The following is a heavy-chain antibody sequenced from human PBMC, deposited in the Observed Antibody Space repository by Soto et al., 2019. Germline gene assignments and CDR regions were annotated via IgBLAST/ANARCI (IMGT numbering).Heavy chain of an antibody. D-gene: IGHD5-12*01. J-gene: IGHJ4*02. CDR3: ASGVGEVATVALGFYLDY. CDR1: GFIFNSYG. V-gene: IGHV3-30*03. CDR2: ISYDGSNI. Sequence: QVQLVESGGGVVQPGRSLRLSCAASGFIFNSYGMHWIRQAPGKGLEWVAVISYDGSNIFYADSVKGRFTISRDNSNKPLYLLMNRVGGDAAAVYYCASGVGEVATVALGFYLDYWGQGTLVTTSS.